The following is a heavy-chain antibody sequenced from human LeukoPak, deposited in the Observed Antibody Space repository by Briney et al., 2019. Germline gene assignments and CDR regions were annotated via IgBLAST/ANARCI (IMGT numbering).Heavy chain of an antibody. J-gene: IGHJ4*02. CDR2: IKSDSYGAKT. D-gene: IGHD4-17*01. CDR1: GFTISNTW. Sequence: GGSLRLSCAASGFTISNTWMSWVRQAPGKGLEWVGRIKSDSYGAKTDYAAPVKGRFIISRDDSKNTLYLQMNSLKTEDTALYYSMTAFSTGNWGQGTLVTVSS. V-gene: IGHV3-15*01. CDR3: MTAFSTGN.